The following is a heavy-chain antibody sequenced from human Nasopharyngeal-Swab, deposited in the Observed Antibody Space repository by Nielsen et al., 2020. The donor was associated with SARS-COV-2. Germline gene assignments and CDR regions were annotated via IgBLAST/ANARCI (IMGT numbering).Heavy chain of an antibody. Sequence: GESLKISCAASGFVFSSVWMSWVRQAPGKGLEWVGRIKRKADGGTVEYATAVRGRFSISRDDSRNTLFLQMNRLKTKDTAVYYCTTLHRTGWFWGQGTLVTVSS. CDR3: TTLHRTGWF. CDR1: GFVFSSVW. J-gene: IGHJ4*02. V-gene: IGHV3-15*01. CDR2: IKRKADGGTV. D-gene: IGHD6-19*01.